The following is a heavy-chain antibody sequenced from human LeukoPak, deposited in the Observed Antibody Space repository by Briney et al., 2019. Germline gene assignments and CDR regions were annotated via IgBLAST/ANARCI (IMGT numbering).Heavy chain of an antibody. D-gene: IGHD3-22*01. Sequence: KSGGSLRLSCAASGFSFRSYSMNWVRQAPGKGLEWVSFISSSSTYIYYADSMKGRFTISRDNAKNSVYLEMNSLRVEDTAVYFCARAPYFESSGPLWGQGTLVTVSS. V-gene: IGHV3-21*01. CDR2: ISSSSTYI. CDR1: GFSFRSYS. J-gene: IGHJ4*02. CDR3: ARAPYFESSGPL.